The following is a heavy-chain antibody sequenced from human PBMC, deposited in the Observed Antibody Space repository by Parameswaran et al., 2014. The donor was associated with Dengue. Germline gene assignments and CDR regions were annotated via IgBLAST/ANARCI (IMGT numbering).Heavy chain of an antibody. V-gene: IGHV4-59*01. J-gene: IGHJ5*02. CDR2: IYYSGST. Sequence: VRQAPGKGLEWIGYIYYSGSTNYNPSLKSRVTISVDTSKNQFSLKLSSVTAADTAVYYCARDRDSSGWAQTWGQGTLVTVSS. CDR3: ARDRDSSGWAQT. D-gene: IGHD6-19*01.